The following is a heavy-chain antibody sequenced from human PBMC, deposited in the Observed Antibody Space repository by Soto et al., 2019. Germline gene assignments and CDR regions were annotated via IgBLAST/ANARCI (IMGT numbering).Heavy chain of an antibody. CDR3: AKIEDRGGLRTGYWYFDL. CDR1: GFTFDDYA. Sequence: EVQLVESGGGLVQPGRSLRLSCAASGFTFDDYAMHWVRQAPGKGLEWVSGISWNSGSIGYADSVKGRFTISRDNAKNSLYLQMNSLRAEDTALYYCAKIEDRGGLRTGYWYFDLWGRGTLVTVSS. V-gene: IGHV3-9*01. CDR2: ISWNSGSI. D-gene: IGHD2-15*01. J-gene: IGHJ2*01.